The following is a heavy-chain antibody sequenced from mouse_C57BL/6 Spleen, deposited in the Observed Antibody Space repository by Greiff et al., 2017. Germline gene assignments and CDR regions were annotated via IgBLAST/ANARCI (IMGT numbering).Heavy chain of an antibody. CDR2: IYPGNSDT. CDR3: TEGGLRREDYAMDY. D-gene: IGHD2-4*01. V-gene: IGHV1-5*01. Sequence: VQLQQSGTVLARPGASVKMSCKTSGYTFTSYWMHWVKQRPGQGLEWIGAIYPGNSDTSYNQKFKGKAKLTAVTSASTAYMELSSLTNEDSAVXYCTEGGLRREDYAMDYWGQGTSVTVSS. CDR1: GYTFTSYW. J-gene: IGHJ4*01.